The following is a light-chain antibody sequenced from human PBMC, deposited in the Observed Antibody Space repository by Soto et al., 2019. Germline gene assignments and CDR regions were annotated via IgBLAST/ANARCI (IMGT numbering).Light chain of an antibody. Sequence: QSVLTQSPSASGTPGQKVTISCSGSSSNIGSNYVYWYQQLPGTAPKLLIYRNNERPSGVPDRFSASKSGTSASLAISGLRSEEEADYYCAAWDDSLSGVVFGGGTKLTVL. V-gene: IGLV1-47*01. J-gene: IGLJ2*01. CDR1: SSNIGSNY. CDR3: AAWDDSLSGVV. CDR2: RNN.